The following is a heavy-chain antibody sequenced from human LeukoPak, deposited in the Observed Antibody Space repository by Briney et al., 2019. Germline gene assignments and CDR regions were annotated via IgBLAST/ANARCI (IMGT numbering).Heavy chain of an antibody. CDR1: GYTFTGYY. V-gene: IGHV1-2*02. CDR2: INPNSGGT. Sequence: SVKVSCKASGYTFTGYYMHWVRQAPGQGLEWMGWINPNSGGTNYAQKFQGRVTMTRDTSISTAYMELSRLRSDDTAVYYCARPLRTFYDSSGYYSYWGQGTLVTVSS. D-gene: IGHD3-22*01. CDR3: ARPLRTFYDSSGYYSY. J-gene: IGHJ4*02.